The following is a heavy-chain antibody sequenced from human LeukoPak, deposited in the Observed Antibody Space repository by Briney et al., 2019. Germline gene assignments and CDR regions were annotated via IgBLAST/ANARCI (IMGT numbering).Heavy chain of an antibody. D-gene: IGHD6-13*01. CDR3: ARMKGAAAATFEF. V-gene: IGHV3-11*01. Sequence: GGSLRLSCTASGFTFSDYYMSWIRQAPGKGLEWVSDIGRIETPMNYADPVKGRFTISRDNAKNSLYLDMTSLRGEDTAVYYCARMKGAAAATFEFWGQGSLVTASS. CDR1: GFTFSDYY. J-gene: IGHJ4*02. CDR2: IGRIETPM.